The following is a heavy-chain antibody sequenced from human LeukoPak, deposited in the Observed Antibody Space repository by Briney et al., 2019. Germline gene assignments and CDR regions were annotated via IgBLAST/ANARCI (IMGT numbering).Heavy chain of an antibody. CDR1: GFTLSGYW. V-gene: IGHV3-74*01. Sequence: PGGSLRLSCGASGFTLSGYWMHWVRQAPGKGLVWVSRINSDGSSRSYADSVKGRFTISRDNSKNTLYMQMSSLRADDTAIYYCAKGSSSARPYYFDYWGQGTLVTVSS. CDR2: INSDGSSR. D-gene: IGHD6-19*01. CDR3: AKGSSSARPYYFDY. J-gene: IGHJ4*02.